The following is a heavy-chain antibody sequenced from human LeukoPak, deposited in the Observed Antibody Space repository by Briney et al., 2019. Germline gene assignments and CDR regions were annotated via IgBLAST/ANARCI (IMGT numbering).Heavy chain of an antibody. CDR2: ISYSSTYI. CDR1: GFTFSSYS. J-gene: IGHJ6*02. V-gene: IGHV3-21*04. Sequence: GGSLRLSCAASGFTFSSYSMNWVRQAPGKGLEWVSSISYSSTYIYYADPVQGRFTISRHSSKNTLYLQMNSLRGEDTAVYYCARFLGRITISGVVPYGMDVWGQGTTVTVSS. D-gene: IGHD3-3*01. CDR3: ARFLGRITISGVVPYGMDV.